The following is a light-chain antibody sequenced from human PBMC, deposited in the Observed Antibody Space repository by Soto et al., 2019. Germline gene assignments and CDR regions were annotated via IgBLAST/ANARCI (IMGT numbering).Light chain of an antibody. CDR3: QHRSNWPPYT. V-gene: IGKV3-11*01. CDR2: DAS. CDR1: QSVSSY. J-gene: IGKJ2*01. Sequence: EIVLTQSPATLSLSPGKRANLSCRASQSVSSYLACYQQQPGQTPRLLIYDASNRATGIPARFSGSGSGTDVTLTISSLEPEDFAVYYCQHRSNWPPYTFGQGTKLEIK.